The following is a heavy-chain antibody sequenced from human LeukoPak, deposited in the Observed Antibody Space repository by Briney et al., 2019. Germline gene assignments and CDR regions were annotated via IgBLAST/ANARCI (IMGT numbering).Heavy chain of an antibody. Sequence: SETLSLTCAVYGGSFSGYYWSWIRQPPGKGLEWIGEINHSGSTNYNPSLKSRVTISVDTSKNQFSLKLSSVTAADTAVYYCARSVVIHLDYWGQGTLVTVSS. J-gene: IGHJ4*02. V-gene: IGHV4-34*01. CDR1: GGSFSGYY. CDR3: ARSVVIHLDY. CDR2: INHSGST. D-gene: IGHD3-22*01.